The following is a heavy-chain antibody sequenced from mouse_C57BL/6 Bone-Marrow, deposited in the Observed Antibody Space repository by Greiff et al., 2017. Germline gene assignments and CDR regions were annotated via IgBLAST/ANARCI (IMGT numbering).Heavy chain of an antibody. CDR3: GRSYYSNSFAY. CDR1: GFSLNTYA. V-gene: IGHV10-1*01. CDR2: IRSKSNNYAT. J-gene: IGHJ3*01. Sequence: EVQRVESGGGLVQPKRSLKLSCAASGFSLNTYAMNWVRQAPGKGLEWVARIRSKSNNYATYYADSVKDRFTISSDDSESMLFLQMNNLKTEDTAMYYCGRSYYSNSFAYWGQGTLVTVSA. D-gene: IGHD2-5*01.